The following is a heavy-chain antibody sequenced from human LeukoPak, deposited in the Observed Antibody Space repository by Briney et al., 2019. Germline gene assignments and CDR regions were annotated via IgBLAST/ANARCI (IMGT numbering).Heavy chain of an antibody. D-gene: IGHD2-2*01. CDR3: ARYPAAFDI. CDR1: GYSISSGYY. V-gene: IGHV4-38-2*02. Sequence: SETLSLTCTVSGYSISSGYYWGWIRQPPGKGLEWIGEINHSGSTNYNPSLKSRVTISVDTSKNQFSLKLSSVTAADTAVYYRARYPAAFDIWGQGTMVTVSS. CDR2: INHSGST. J-gene: IGHJ3*02.